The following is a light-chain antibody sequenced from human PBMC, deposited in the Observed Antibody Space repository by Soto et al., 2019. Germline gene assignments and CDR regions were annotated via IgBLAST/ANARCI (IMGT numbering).Light chain of an antibody. CDR1: QAISSH. J-gene: IGKJ1*01. Sequence: AIQLTQSPSSLSASVGDRVSITCRASQAISSHLAWYQQKPGTGPKLLIHGASVLQTGVPSRFSGSGNGPGTDFTLTISSLQPEDFAVYYCQQYNNWPRTFGQGTKVDIK. CDR2: GAS. V-gene: IGKV1D-13*01. CDR3: QQYNNWPRT.